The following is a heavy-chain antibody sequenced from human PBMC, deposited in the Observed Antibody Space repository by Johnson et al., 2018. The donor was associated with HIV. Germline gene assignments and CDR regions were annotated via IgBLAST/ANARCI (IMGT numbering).Heavy chain of an antibody. CDR1: GFTFSTYG. CDR2: ISYDGSNK. V-gene: IGHV3-30*03. D-gene: IGHD7-27*01. Sequence: QVQLVESAGGVVQPGRSLRLSCAASGFTFSTYGMHWVRQAPGKGLEWVAVISYDGSNKYYADSVKGRFIISRDNSKNTLYLQMNSLRAEDTAVYYCARGMLTGDVGAYDVGGQGTMVTVSS. J-gene: IGHJ3*01. CDR3: ARGMLTGDVGAYDV.